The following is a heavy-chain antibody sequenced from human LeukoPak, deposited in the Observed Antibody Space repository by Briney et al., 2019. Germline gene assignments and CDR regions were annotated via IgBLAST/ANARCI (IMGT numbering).Heavy chain of an antibody. V-gene: IGHV4-39*07. D-gene: IGHD1-7*01. Sequence: PSETLSLTCTVSGGSISSSCCSWGWIRQPPGKGLEWVGSAHYSGSTYYNPSLKSRVTISVDTSKNQFSLKLSSVTAADTAVYYCARLTGTYYYYYMDVWGKGTTVTVSS. J-gene: IGHJ6*03. CDR3: ARLTGTYYYYYMDV. CDR1: GGSISSSCCS. CDR2: AHYSGST.